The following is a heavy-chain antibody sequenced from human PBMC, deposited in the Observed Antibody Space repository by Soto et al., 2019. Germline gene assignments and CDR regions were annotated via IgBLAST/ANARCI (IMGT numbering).Heavy chain of an antibody. V-gene: IGHV4-4*07. D-gene: IGHD1-26*01. CDR1: GAPINSFY. J-gene: IGHJ4*02. Sequence: PSETLSLTCTVSGAPINSFYWSWIRQPAGKGLEWIGRIYSSGTTNYNPSLESRVTMSVDTSKNQVSLKLHSVTADDTAVYYCARDRIVGTSYFDYWGQGTPVTVSS. CDR2: IYSSGTT. CDR3: ARDRIVGTSYFDY.